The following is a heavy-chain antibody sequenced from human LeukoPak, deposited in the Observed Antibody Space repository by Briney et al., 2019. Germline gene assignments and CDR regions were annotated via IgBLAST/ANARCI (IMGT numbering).Heavy chain of an antibody. J-gene: IGHJ4*02. D-gene: IGHD3-10*01. CDR2: IGGSGDKT. CDR1: GFTFNRNA. Sequence: GGSLRLSCAASGFTFNRNAISWVRQAPGKGLEWVSTIGGSGDKTFYADSVKGRFTISRDNSKNMLHLQMNSLRAEDTAVYYCAKSYSGYGSGSYYNRWGQGTLVTVSS. V-gene: IGHV3-23*01. CDR3: AKSYSGYGSGSYYNR.